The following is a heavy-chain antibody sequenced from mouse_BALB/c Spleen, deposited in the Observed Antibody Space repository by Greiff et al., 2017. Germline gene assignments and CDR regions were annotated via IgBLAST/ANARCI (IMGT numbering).Heavy chain of an antibody. Sequence: EVQLVESGGGLVQPGGSLKLSCAASGFTFSSFGMHWVRQAPEKGLEWVAYISSGSSTIYSADTVKGGFTISRDNPKNTLFLQMTSLRSEDTAMYYGESKAFAYWGQGTLVTVSA. CDR2: ISSGSSTI. J-gene: IGHJ3*01. V-gene: IGHV5-17*02. CDR1: GFTFSSFG. CDR3: ESKAFAY.